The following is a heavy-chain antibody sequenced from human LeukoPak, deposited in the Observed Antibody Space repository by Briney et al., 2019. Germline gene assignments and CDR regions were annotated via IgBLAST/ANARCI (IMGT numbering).Heavy chain of an antibody. Sequence: TGGSLRLSCAASGFTFSSYSFNWVRQAPGKGLEWVSSISSSSDYIYYADPVKGRFSISRDNAKNSLFLQMDSLRVEDTAVYYCARDVDYANPRHDYWGQGTLVTVSS. V-gene: IGHV3-21*01. CDR3: ARDVDYANPRHDY. D-gene: IGHD4/OR15-4a*01. J-gene: IGHJ4*02. CDR2: ISSSSDYI. CDR1: GFTFSSYS.